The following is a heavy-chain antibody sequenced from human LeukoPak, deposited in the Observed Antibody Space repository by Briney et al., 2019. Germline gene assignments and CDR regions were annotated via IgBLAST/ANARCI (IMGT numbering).Heavy chain of an antibody. Sequence: SETLSLTCTVSGGSISNYYWTWIRQPPGKGLEWIGSIYYDGSTNYNPSLKSRVTISLDTPKNQFSLKLSSVTAADMAVYYCARDGGYGSGSALWGQGTLITVSS. V-gene: IGHV4-59*01. CDR3: ARDGGYGSGSAL. CDR1: GGSISNYY. J-gene: IGHJ4*02. D-gene: IGHD3-10*01. CDR2: IYYDGST.